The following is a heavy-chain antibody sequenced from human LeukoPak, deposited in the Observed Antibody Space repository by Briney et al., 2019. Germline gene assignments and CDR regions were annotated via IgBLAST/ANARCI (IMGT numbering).Heavy chain of an antibody. CDR1: GFTFSSYA. Sequence: GGSLRLSCAASGFTFSSYAMSWVRQAPGKGLEWVSAISGSGGSTYYADSVKGRFTISRDNSKNTLYLQMNSLRAEDTAVYYCAKLVRRSWYLGPTFTNYWGQGTLVTVSS. D-gene: IGHD6-13*01. CDR2: ISGSGGST. CDR3: AKLVRRSWYLGPTFTNY. V-gene: IGHV3-23*01. J-gene: IGHJ4*02.